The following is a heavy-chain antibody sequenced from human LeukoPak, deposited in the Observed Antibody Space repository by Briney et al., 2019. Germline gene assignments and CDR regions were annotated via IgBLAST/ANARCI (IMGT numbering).Heavy chain of an antibody. V-gene: IGHV3-74*01. Sequence: ASVKVSCKASGFTFSSYWMHWVRQAPGKGLVWVSRINSDGSSTSYADSVKGRFTISRDNAKNTLYLQMNSLRAEDTAVYYCAGQISESYSLHDYWGQGTLVTVSS. CDR2: INSDGSST. D-gene: IGHD1-26*01. CDR3: AGQISESYSLHDY. J-gene: IGHJ4*02. CDR1: GFTFSSYW.